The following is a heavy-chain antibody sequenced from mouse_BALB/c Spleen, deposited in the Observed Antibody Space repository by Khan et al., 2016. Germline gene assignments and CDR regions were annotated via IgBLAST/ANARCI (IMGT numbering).Heavy chain of an antibody. Sequence: VQLQQSGAELVKPGASVKLSCTASGFNIKDTYMHWVKQRPEQGLEWIGRIDPANGNTKYDPKFQGKATITADTSSNTAYLQLSSLTSEDTAVYYCARSPYDDDVEFAYGGQGTLVTVSA. D-gene: IGHD2-4*01. CDR1: GFNIKDTY. J-gene: IGHJ3*01. CDR2: IDPANGNT. V-gene: IGHV14-3*02. CDR3: ARSPYDDDVEFAY.